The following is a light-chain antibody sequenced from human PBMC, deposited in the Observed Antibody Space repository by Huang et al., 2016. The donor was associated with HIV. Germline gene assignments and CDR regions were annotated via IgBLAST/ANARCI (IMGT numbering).Light chain of an antibody. CDR3: QHYNNVPPSRS. CDR1: QSVTNN. J-gene: IGKJ1*01. CDR2: GAS. V-gene: IGKV3-15*01. Sequence: EIVMTQSPATLSASPGDRITLSCRASQSVTNNLAWYQQKPGQAPRLLMYGASTRAAGIPARFSGSGSGTEFTLTISSLQSEDFAVYFCQHYNNVPPSRSFGQGTRVEIK.